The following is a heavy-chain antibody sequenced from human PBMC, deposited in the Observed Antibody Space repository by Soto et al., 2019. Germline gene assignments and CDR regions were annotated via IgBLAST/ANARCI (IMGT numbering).Heavy chain of an antibody. Sequence: QVQLVQSGAELKKPGSSVKVSCKASGGTFSSYSINWVRQALGQGLEWMGEIIPIFGTANYAQKFQGRVTITADESTSTAYMELSSLRSEDTAVYYCARDGGRHSGGIDYWGQGTLVTVSS. CDR3: ARDGGRHSGGIDY. CDR1: GGTFSSYS. V-gene: IGHV1-69*01. CDR2: IIPIFGTA. J-gene: IGHJ4*02. D-gene: IGHD1-26*01.